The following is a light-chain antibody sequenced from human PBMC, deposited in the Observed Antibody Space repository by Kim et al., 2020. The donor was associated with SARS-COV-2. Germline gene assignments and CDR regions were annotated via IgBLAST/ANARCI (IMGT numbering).Light chain of an antibody. V-gene: IGLV1-36*01. CDR2: YDD. Sequence: QSVLTQPPSVSEAPGQRVTISCSGGNSNIGNNAVNWYQQFPGKAPKLLIYYDDLLPSGVSDRFSGSNSGTSASLAISGLQSEDEANYYCATWDDTLNGHVFGTGTKVTVL. CDR3: ATWDDTLNGHV. J-gene: IGLJ1*01. CDR1: NSNIGNNA.